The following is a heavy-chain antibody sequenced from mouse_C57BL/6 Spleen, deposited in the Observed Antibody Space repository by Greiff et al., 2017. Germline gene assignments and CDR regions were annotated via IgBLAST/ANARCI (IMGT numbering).Heavy chain of an antibody. J-gene: IGHJ2*01. CDR2: IYPGSGNT. CDR1: GYTFTDYY. Sequence: QVHVKQSGAELVRPGASVKLSCKASGYTFTDYYINWVKQRPGQGLEWIARIYPGSGNTYYNEKFKGKATLTAEKSSSTAYMQLSSLTSEDSAVYFCARLDDYYCDYWGQGTTRTVSS. V-gene: IGHV1-76*01. D-gene: IGHD2-4*01. CDR3: ARLDDYYCDY.